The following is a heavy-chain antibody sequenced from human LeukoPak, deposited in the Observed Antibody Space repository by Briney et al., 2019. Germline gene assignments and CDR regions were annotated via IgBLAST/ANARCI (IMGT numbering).Heavy chain of an antibody. Sequence: SETLSLTSTDPLGSMSPYNWGWIRQPPRKGMEWTGYIYSSGSPNYNPSLNSRVTISVDTSKNQFSLRLSSVTAANTAIYYCARAVPGRFDYWGQGTLVTVSS. D-gene: IGHD6-19*01. CDR1: LGSMSPYN. J-gene: IGHJ4*02. V-gene: IGHV4-59*08. CDR2: IYSSGSP. CDR3: ARAVPGRFDY.